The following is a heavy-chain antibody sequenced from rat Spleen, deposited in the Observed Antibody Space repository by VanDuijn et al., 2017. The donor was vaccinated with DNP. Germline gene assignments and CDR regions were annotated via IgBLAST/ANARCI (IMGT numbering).Heavy chain of an antibody. D-gene: IGHD1-1*01. CDR2: ITTSGNDV. V-gene: IGHV5S23*01. CDR3: ARENYYSGDY. CDR1: GFTFSNYD. Sequence: EVQLVESGGGLVQPERSLKLSCAASGFTFSNYDMAWVRQAPARSLEWVATITTSGNDVYYGDSVKGRFTISRDNARSTLYLQMNSVRSEDMATYYCARENYYSGDYWGQGVMVTVSS. J-gene: IGHJ2*01.